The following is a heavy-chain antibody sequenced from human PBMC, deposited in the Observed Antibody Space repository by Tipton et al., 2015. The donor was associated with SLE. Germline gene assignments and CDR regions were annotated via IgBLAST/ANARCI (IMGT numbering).Heavy chain of an antibody. Sequence: TLSLTCAVSGGSISPYYWSWIRQLPGKGLEWIGYIYYSGSTYYNPSLKSRVTISVDTSKNQFSLKLSSVTAADTAVYYCARGEQLAHFDYWGQGTLVTVSS. J-gene: IGHJ4*02. CDR2: IYYSGST. CDR3: ARGEQLAHFDY. D-gene: IGHD6-13*01. CDR1: GGSISPYY. V-gene: IGHV4-31*11.